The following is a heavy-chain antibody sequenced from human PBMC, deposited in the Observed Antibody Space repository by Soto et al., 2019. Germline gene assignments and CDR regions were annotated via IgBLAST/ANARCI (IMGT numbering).Heavy chain of an antibody. CDR2: IISDGGQT. CDR3: ARAIAPGTANDC. J-gene: IGHJ4*02. D-gene: IGHD2-21*01. V-gene: IGHV3-74*01. Sequence: EVQLVESGGGLVQPGGSLRLACSASGFTFNSYWMIWVRQGPGKGLEWVSRIISDGGQTSYSDRVKGRFTISRDNAKNTVYLQMNSLRVEDTALYYCARAIAPGTANDCWGQGTLVTVSS. CDR1: GFTFNSYW.